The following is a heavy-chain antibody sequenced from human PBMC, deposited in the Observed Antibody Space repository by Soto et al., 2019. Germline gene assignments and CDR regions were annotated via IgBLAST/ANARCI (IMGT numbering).Heavy chain of an antibody. D-gene: IGHD2-15*01. V-gene: IGHV3-23*01. CDR3: AKDGGSYAYYYYGMRV. CDR1: GGTFSIYA. CDR2: ISGSGGST. J-gene: IGHJ6*02. Sequence: GGSLRLSCAASGGTFSIYAMSWVRQAPGKGLEWVSAISGSGGSTYYADSVKGRFTNSRDNTKTALYLQMNSLRAEDTAVYYCAKDGGSYAYYYYGMRVWGQGTTVTVSS.